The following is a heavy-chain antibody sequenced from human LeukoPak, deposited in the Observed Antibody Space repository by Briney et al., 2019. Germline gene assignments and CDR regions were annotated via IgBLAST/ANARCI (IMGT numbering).Heavy chain of an antibody. D-gene: IGHD6-13*01. CDR1: GFTFSSYW. CDR3: ARERRGAAAGFLYYYYMDV. Sequence: GGSLRLSCAASGFTFSSYWMSWVRQAPGKGLEWVATIKQDGSEKYYVDSVKGRFTISRDNAKNSLYLQMNSLRAEDTAVYYCARERRGAAAGFLYYYYMDVWGKGTTVTISS. V-gene: IGHV3-7*01. CDR2: IKQDGSEK. J-gene: IGHJ6*03.